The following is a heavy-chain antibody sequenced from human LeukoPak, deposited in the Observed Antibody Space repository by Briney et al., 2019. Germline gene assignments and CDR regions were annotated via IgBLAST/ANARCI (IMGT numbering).Heavy chain of an antibody. Sequence: GRSLRLSCAASGFTFSSYGMHWVRQAPGKGVEWVAVISYDGSNKYYADSVKGRFTISRDNSKNTLYLQMNSLRAEDTAVYYCAKDAVRGVMRYYFDYWGQGTLVTVSS. CDR1: GFTFSSYG. CDR3: AKDAVRGVMRYYFDY. D-gene: IGHD3-10*01. V-gene: IGHV3-30*18. J-gene: IGHJ4*02. CDR2: ISYDGSNK.